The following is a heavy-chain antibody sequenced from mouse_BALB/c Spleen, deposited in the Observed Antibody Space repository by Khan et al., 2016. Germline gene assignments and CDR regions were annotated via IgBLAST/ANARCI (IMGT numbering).Heavy chain of an antibody. D-gene: IGHD1-1*01. CDR1: GYTFTNYG. J-gene: IGHJ1*01. V-gene: IGHV9-1*02. CDR2: INTYTGEP. Sequence: QIQLVQSGPELKKPGETVKISCKASGYTFTNYGMNWVKQAPGKGLKWMGWINTYTGEPTYADDFKGRFAFSLETSASTAYLQLHNLQNEAMDTLCCAREGGTTVVAPGYFDVWGAGTTVTVSS. CDR3: AREGGTTVVAPGYFDV.